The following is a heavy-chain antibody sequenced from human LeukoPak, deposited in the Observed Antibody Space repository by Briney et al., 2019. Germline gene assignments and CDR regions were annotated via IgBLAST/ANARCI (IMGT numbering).Heavy chain of an antibody. CDR1: GGTFSSYA. J-gene: IGHJ4*02. D-gene: IGHD1-26*01. Sequence: ASVKVSCKASGGTFSSYAISWMRQAPGQGLEWMGRIIPILGIANYAQKFQGRVTITADKSTSTAYMELSSLRSEDTAVYYCARDLGIVGATAPYWGQGTLVTVSS. V-gene: IGHV1-69*04. CDR2: IIPILGIA. CDR3: ARDLGIVGATAPY.